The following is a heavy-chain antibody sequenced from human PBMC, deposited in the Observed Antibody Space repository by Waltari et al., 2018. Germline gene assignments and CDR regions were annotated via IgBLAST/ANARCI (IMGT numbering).Heavy chain of an antibody. CDR3: ARADTYYFGSGTHGCAFDI. V-gene: IGHV3-7*01. CDR2: IKHDGTEK. CDR1: GLTFCTCC. Sequence: EVRLVESGGGLVQPGGSLRLSCSALGLTFCTCCMRWGGQAPGKGLEWVANIKHDGTEKHYVDSVTGRFTISRDNAKNSLYLQMNSLRAEDTAVYYCARADTYYFGSGTHGCAFDIWGQGTMVTVSS. D-gene: IGHD3-10*01. J-gene: IGHJ3*02.